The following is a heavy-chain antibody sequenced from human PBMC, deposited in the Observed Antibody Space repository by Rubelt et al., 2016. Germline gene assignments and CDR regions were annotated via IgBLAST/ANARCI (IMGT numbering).Heavy chain of an antibody. Sequence: PGEGLVWVSRINSDGSSTSSADSVKGRFTISRDNAKNTLYLQMNSLRAEDTAVYYCARDDYSSYYYYHMDVWGRGTTVTVSS. D-gene: IGHD4-11*01. CDR3: ARDDYSSYYYYHMDV. CDR2: INSDGSST. V-gene: IGHV3-74*01. J-gene: IGHJ6*03.